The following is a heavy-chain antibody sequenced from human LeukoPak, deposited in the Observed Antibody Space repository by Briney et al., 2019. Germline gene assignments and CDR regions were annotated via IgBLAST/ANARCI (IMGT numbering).Heavy chain of an antibody. V-gene: IGHV4-30-4*01. Sequence: SETLSLTCTVSGGSISSGDYYWSWIRQPPGKGLEWIGYIYYSGSTYYNPSLKSRVTISVDTSKNQFSLKLSSVTAADTAVYYCARVRRGNYYVECWGQGTLVTVSS. CDR2: IYYSGST. J-gene: IGHJ4*02. CDR1: GGSISSGDYY. D-gene: IGHD3-10*01. CDR3: ARVRRGNYYVEC.